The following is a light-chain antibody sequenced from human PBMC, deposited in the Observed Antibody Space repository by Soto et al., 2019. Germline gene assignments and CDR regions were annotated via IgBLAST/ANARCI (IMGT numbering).Light chain of an antibody. CDR2: KAS. CDR1: QSISVW. CDR3: QQYNSYSPT. V-gene: IGKV1-5*03. Sequence: DIQMTQSPSTLSASVGDRVTITCRASQSISVWLAWYQQKAGKAPNLLIYKASRLESGVPSRFSGSGSETEFTLTIRGLQPGDSETYYCQQYNSYSPTFGQGTKVDIK. J-gene: IGKJ1*01.